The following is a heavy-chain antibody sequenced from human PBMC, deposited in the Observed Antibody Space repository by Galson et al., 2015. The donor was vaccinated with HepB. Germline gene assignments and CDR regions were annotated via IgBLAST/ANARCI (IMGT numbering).Heavy chain of an antibody. CDR2: TYSRSKWYN. V-gene: IGHV6-1*01. J-gene: IGHJ3*02. CDR3: ARAAGRGYSYGYDAFDI. Sequence: CAISGDSVFTNGAAWNWIRQSPSRGLEWLGRTYSRSKWYNDYAVSLQSRITINPDASKNQFSLQLNSVTPEDTAVYYCARAAGRGYSYGYDAFDIWGQGTMVTVSS. D-gene: IGHD5-18*01. CDR1: GDSVFTNGAA.